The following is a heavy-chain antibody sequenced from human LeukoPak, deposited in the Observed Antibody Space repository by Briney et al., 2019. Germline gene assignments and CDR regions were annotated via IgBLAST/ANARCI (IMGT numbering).Heavy chain of an antibody. V-gene: IGHV1-2*04. J-gene: IGHJ4*02. D-gene: IGHD6-19*01. CDR3: AYGAVGSSGWYRG. CDR1: GYTFTGYY. Sequence: GASVKVSCKASGYTFTGYYMHWVRQAPGQGLEWMGWINPNSGGTNYAQKFQGWVTMTRDTSISTAYMELSRLRSDDTAVYYCAYGAVGSSGWYRGWGQGTLVTVSS. CDR2: INPNSGGT.